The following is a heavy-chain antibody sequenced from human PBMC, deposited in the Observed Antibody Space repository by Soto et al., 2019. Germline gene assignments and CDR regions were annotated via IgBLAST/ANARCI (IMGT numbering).Heavy chain of an antibody. D-gene: IGHD6-6*01. J-gene: IGHJ6*02. CDR3: ARGEGYSSSSGGMDV. Sequence: QVQLVQSGAEVKKPGASVKVSCKASGYTFTSYDINWVRQATGQGLEWMGSMNPNSGNTGYAQKFQGRVTMTRNTSISTAYMELGSLRSDDTAVYYCARGEGYSSSSGGMDVGGQGTTVSVSS. CDR1: GYTFTSYD. V-gene: IGHV1-8*01. CDR2: MNPNSGNT.